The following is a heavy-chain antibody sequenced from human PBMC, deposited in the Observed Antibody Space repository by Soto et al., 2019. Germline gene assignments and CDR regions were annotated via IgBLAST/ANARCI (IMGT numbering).Heavy chain of an antibody. CDR1: GFTFSSYT. D-gene: IGHD3-3*01. J-gene: IGHJ4*02. V-gene: IGHV3-23*01. CDR3: AKESITIFGVVIPYYFDY. CDR2: ISGSGGST. Sequence: GGSLRLSCAASGFTFSSYTMSWVRQAPGKGLEWVSAISGSGGSTYYADSVKGRFTISRDNSKNTLYLQMNSLRAEDTAVYYCAKESITIFGVVIPYYFDYWGQGTLVTVSS.